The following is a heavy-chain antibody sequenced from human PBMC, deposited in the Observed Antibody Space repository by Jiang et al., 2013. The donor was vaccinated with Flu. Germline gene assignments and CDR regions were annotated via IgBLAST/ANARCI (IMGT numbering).Heavy chain of an antibody. CDR2: TYYRSKWYN. CDR3: ARDRGSSSSVYYYGMDV. D-gene: IGHD6-6*01. V-gene: IGHV6-1*01. CDR1: GDSVSSNSAA. Sequence: QTLSLTCAISGDSVSSNSAAWNWIRQSPSRGLEWLGRTYYRSKWYNDYAVSVKSRITINPDTSKNQFSLQLNSVTPEDTAVYYCARDRGSSSSVYYYGMDVWGKGTTVTVSS. J-gene: IGHJ6*04.